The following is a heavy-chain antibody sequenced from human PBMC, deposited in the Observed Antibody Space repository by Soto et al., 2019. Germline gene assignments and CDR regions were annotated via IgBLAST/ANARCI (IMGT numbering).Heavy chain of an antibody. CDR1: GCSIHNYY. J-gene: IGHJ5*02. Sequence: SETLSLTCTVSGCSIHNYYWTWIRQPPGKGLEWIGYVYYTGSTSYNPSLKSRVTISLDTSMNQFSLTLNSVTAADTAMYFCARYSPPKKSYDSNPGWFDPWGQGTLVTVS. CDR2: VYYTGST. V-gene: IGHV4-59*01. CDR3: ARYSPPKKSYDSNPGWFDP. D-gene: IGHD3-22*01.